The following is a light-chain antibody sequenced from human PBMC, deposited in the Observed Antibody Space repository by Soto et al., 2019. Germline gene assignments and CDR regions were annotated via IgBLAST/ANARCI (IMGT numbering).Light chain of an antibody. V-gene: IGLV9-49*01. CDR1: SGYSNYK. CDR3: GADPGSGNFFVFV. CDR2: VGTGGIVG. J-gene: IGLJ1*01. Sequence: QSVLTQPPSASASLGASVTLTCTLSSGYSNYKVDWYQQRPGKGPRFVMRVGTGGIVGSKGDGIPDRFSVLGSGLNRYLTIKNIQEEDESDYYCGADPGSGNFFVFVFGTGTKLTVL.